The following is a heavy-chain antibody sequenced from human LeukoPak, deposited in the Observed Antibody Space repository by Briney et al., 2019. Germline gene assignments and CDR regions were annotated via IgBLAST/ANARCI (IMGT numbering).Heavy chain of an antibody. D-gene: IGHD2-15*01. CDR3: ARSCSSGNCPSYWFDP. CDR1: GYTFTSYD. Sequence: ASVKVSCKASGYTFTSYDINWVRQATGQGPEWMGWMNSNSGNTGYAQKFQGRVTMTRDTSISTAYMELSGLRSEDTAVYYCARSCSSGNCPSYWFDPWGQGTLVTVSS. CDR2: MNSNSGNT. J-gene: IGHJ5*02. V-gene: IGHV1-8*01.